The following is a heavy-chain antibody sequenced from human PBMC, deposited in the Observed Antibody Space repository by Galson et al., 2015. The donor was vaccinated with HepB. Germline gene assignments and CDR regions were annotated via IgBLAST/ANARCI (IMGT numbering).Heavy chain of an antibody. CDR2: TYHSGTT. V-gene: IGHV4-4*01. CDR3: AAYCSGGSCNNGNWYFDL. J-gene: IGHJ2*01. D-gene: IGHD2-15*01. Sequence: ETLSLTCAVSGGPISSSYWWSWVRQPPGKGLEWIGETYHSGTTNYNPSLKSRVTILVDKSTNHFSLKLSSVTAADTAVYFCAAYCSGGSCNNGNWYFDLWGRGTLVSVSS. CDR1: GGPISSSYW.